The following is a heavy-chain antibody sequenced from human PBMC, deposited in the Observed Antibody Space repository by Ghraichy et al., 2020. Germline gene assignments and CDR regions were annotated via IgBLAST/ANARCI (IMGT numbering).Heavy chain of an antibody. CDR2: ISRSGRTI. CDR1: GFTFSDYD. CDR3: ARMVHQWCFRDCREVDAFDI. V-gene: IGHV3-11*01. J-gene: IGHJ3*02. Sequence: GGSLRLSCAASGFTFSDYDMSWVRQAPGKGLEWVSYISRSGRTIYYADSLKGRFTISRDNGKNSLFLQMKSLRVEDAAVYYCARMVHQWCFRDCREVDAFDIWGQGTMVTVSS. D-gene: IGHD2-8*01.